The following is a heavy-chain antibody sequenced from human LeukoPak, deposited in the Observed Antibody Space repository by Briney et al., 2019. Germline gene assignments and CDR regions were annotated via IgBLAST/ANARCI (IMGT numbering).Heavy chain of an antibody. J-gene: IGHJ4*02. CDR2: ISYDGSNK. CDR1: GFTVSSYA. CDR3: ARETEAFDY. Sequence: PGGSLRLSCAASGFTVSSYATHWVRQAPGKGLEWVAVISYDGSNKFYAGSVKGRFTISRDNSKNTLYPQMNSLRPEDTAVYYCARETEAFDYWGQGTLVTVSS. V-gene: IGHV3-30-3*01.